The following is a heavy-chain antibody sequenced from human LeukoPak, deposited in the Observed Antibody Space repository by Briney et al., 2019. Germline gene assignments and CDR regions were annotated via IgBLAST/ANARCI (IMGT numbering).Heavy chain of an antibody. CDR2: INTDGSST. D-gene: IGHD3-16*01. CDR3: AREGG. CDR1: GGSFSGYY. J-gene: IGHJ4*02. V-gene: IGHV3-74*01. Sequence: ETLSLTCAVYGGSFSGYYWSWIRQSPGKGLVWVSRINTDGSSTSYADSVKGRFTISRDNPKNTLYLQMNSLRAEDTAVYYCAREGGWGQGTLVTVSS.